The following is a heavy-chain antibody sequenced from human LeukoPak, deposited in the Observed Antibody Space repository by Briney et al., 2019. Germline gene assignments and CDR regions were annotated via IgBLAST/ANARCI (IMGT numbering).Heavy chain of an antibody. V-gene: IGHV3-30-3*01. CDR1: GFTLSNYA. CDR3: ANNYYDSSGYYMVDY. Sequence: GGSLRLSCASSGFTLSNYAMNWVRQAPGKGLEWVAVISYDGSNKYYADSVKGRFTISRDNSKNTLYLQMNSLRAEDTAVYYCANNYYDSSGYYMVDYWGQGTLVTVSS. CDR2: ISYDGSNK. J-gene: IGHJ4*02. D-gene: IGHD3-22*01.